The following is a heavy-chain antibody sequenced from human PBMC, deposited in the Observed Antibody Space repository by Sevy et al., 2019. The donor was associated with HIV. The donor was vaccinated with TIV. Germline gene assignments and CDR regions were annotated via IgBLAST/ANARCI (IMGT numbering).Heavy chain of an antibody. Sequence: GESLKISCKGSGYTFSNYWIGWVRQMPGKGLEWTGVIYPGDSDTTYSPSFQGQVNISADKSSSTAYLQWSSLKTSDTAIYYCARYPIVVVPAAEYYFDYWGQGTLVTVSS. D-gene: IGHD2-2*01. CDR2: IYPGDSDT. CDR3: ARYPIVVVPAAEYYFDY. CDR1: GYTFSNYW. V-gene: IGHV5-51*01. J-gene: IGHJ4*02.